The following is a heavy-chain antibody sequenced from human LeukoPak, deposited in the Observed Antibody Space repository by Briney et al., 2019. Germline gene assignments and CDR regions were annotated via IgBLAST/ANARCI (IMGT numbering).Heavy chain of an antibody. CDR3: ARYYYNSSGYYYFDY. Sequence: GGSLRLSCAASGFTYSDYYMSWIRQAPGKGLEWVSYIGSSGYYADSVKGRFTIPRDNAKNSLYLQMNSLRAEDTAVYYCARYYYNSSGYYYFDYWGQGTLVTVSS. CDR1: GFTYSDYY. D-gene: IGHD3-22*01. J-gene: IGHJ4*02. V-gene: IGHV3-11*01. CDR2: IGSSG.